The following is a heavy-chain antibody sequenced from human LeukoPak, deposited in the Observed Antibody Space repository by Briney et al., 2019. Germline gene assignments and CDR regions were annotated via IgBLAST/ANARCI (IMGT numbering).Heavy chain of an antibody. D-gene: IGHD6-19*01. J-gene: IGHJ4*02. V-gene: IGHV1-69*06. CDR3: ARARRGSSGWYEVGAFGY. Sequence: ASVKVSCKASGYTFTSYGISWVRQAPGQGLEWMGGIIPIFGTANYAQKFQGRVTITADKSTSTAYMELSSLRSEDTAVYYCARARRGSSGWYEVGAFGYWGQGTLVTVSS. CDR1: GYTFTSYG. CDR2: IIPIFGTA.